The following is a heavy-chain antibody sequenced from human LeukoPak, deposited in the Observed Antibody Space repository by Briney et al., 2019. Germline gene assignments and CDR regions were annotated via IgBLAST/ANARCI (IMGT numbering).Heavy chain of an antibody. CDR3: ARHSRSVDYGSGSYTWDY. D-gene: IGHD3-10*01. CDR2: IYYSGST. Sequence: PSETLSLTCTVSGGSVSSIIYYWGWLRQPPGKGLEWIGTIYYSGSTYCNVSLKSRVTISVDTSRNQFSLKLSSVTAADTAVYYCARHSRSVDYGSGSYTWDYWGQGTLVTVSS. CDR1: GGSVSSIIYY. V-gene: IGHV4-39*01. J-gene: IGHJ4*02.